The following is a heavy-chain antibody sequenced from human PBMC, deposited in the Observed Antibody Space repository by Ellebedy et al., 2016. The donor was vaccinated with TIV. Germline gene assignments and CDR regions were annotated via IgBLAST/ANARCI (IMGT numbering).Heavy chain of an antibody. V-gene: IGHV3-7*03. Sequence: GESLKISCAASGFTFSSYSMHWVRQAPGKGLEWVANIKEDGSEAYYVDSVKGRFTISRDNAKNSLYLQMSNLRAEDTAVFYCARAGGGHSTGSGFYWGQGTRVTVST. J-gene: IGHJ4*02. CDR3: ARAGGGHSTGSGFY. D-gene: IGHD2-2*01. CDR2: IKEDGSEA. CDR1: GFTFSSYS.